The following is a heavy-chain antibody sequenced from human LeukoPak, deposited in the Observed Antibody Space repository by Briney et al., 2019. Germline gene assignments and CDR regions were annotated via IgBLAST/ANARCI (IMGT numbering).Heavy chain of an antibody. CDR2: IIPIFGTA. V-gene: IGHV1-69*06. CDR3: GSRPFGSSSRGYYYYYMDV. D-gene: IGHD6-6*01. J-gene: IGHJ6*03. CDR1: GGTFSSYA. Sequence: GASVKVSCKASGGTFSSYAISWVRQAPGQGLEWMGGIIPIFGTANYAQKFQGRVTITADKSTSTAYMELSSLRSEDTAVYYCGSRPFGSSSRGYYYYYMDVWGKGTTVTVSS.